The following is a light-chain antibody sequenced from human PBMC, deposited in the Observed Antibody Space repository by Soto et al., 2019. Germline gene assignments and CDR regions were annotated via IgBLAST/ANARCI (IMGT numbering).Light chain of an antibody. CDR1: QSVDSSF. Sequence: EIVLTQSPGFLSLSPGERATLSCRASQSVDSSFFAWYQQKPGQAPRLLIYGGSKRATGIPDRFSGSGSGTDFPLTISRLEPEDFAVYYCQQYVSSVTFGQGTKVEIK. CDR3: QQYVSSVT. V-gene: IGKV3-20*01. J-gene: IGKJ1*01. CDR2: GGS.